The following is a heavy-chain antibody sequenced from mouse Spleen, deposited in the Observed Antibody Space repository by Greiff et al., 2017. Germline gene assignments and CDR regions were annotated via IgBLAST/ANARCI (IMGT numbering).Heavy chain of an antibody. V-gene: IGHV1S81*02. J-gene: IGHJ3*01. Sequence: QVQLKESGAELVKPGASVKLSCKASGYTFTSYWMHWVKQRPGQGLEWIGEINPSNGRTNYNEKFKSKATLTVDKSSSTAYMQLSSLTSEDSAVYYCARGYSYYSYDGFAYWGQGTLVTVSA. CDR3: ARGYSYYSYDGFAY. CDR2: INPSNGRT. D-gene: IGHD2-12*01. CDR1: GYTFTSYW.